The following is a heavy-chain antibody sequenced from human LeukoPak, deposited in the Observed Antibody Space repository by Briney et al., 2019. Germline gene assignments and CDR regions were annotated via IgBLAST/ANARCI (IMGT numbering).Heavy chain of an antibody. V-gene: IGHV1-24*01. D-gene: IGHD5-18*01. CDR2: FDPEDGET. Sequence: GASVKVSFKVSGYTLTELSMHWVRQAPGKGLEWMGGFDPEDGETIYAQKFQGRVTMTEDTSTDTAYMELSSLRSEDTAVYYCATGGLVGYSYGSDYFDYWGQGTLVTVSS. CDR1: GYTLTELS. CDR3: ATGGLVGYSYGSDYFDY. J-gene: IGHJ4*02.